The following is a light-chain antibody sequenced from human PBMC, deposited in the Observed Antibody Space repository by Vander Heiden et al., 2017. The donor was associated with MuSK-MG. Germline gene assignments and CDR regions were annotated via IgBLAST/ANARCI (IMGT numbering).Light chain of an antibody. CDR1: NIGSKS. CDR3: QVWDSSSDRVV. J-gene: IGLJ2*01. Sequence: SYVLTQPPSVSVAPGKTARITCGGNNIGSKSVHWYQQKPGQAPVLVIYDDSDRPSGNPERFSGSNSGNTATLTISRVEDGDEADYYCQVWDSSSDRVVFGGGTKLTVL. CDR2: DDS. V-gene: IGLV3-21*04.